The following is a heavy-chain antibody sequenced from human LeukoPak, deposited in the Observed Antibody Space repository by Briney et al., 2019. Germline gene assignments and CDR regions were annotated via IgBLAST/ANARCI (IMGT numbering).Heavy chain of an antibody. D-gene: IGHD1/OR15-1a*01. J-gene: IGHJ4*02. V-gene: IGHV6-1*01. CDR1: GDSVSSNSAA. CDR2: TYYRSKWYS. CDR3: ARDQTGTMPFDY. Sequence: RSQTLSLTCAISGDSVSSNSAAWNWIRQSPSRGLEWLGRTYYRSKWYSDYAVSVKSRITINPDTSKSQFSLQLESVTPEDTAVYYCARDQTGTMPFDYWGQGTLVTVSS.